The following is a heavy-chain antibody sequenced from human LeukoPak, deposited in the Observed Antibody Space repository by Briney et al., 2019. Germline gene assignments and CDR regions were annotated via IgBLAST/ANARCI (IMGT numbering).Heavy chain of an antibody. CDR1: GFTFSSYS. J-gene: IGHJ4*02. V-gene: IGHV3-21*01. CDR3: ARGPLYCSSTSCYVSSYFDY. CDR2: ISSSSSYI. D-gene: IGHD2-2*01. Sequence: GGSLRLSYAASGFTFSSYSMNWVRQAPGKGLEWVSSISSSSSYIYYADSVKGRFTISRDNAKNSLYLQMNSLRAEDTAVYYCARGPLYCSSTSCYVSSYFDYWGQGTLVTVSS.